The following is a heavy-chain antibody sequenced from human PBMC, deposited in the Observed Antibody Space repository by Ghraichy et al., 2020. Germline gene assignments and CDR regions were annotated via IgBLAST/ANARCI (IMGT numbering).Heavy chain of an antibody. CDR1: GGSISSYY. CDR2: IYYSGST. J-gene: IGHJ3*02. CDR3: AREGMVGDAFDI. D-gene: IGHD2-15*01. Sequence: SCTVSGGSISSYYWSWIRQPPGKGLEWIGYIYYSGSTNYNPSLKSRVTISVDTSKNQFSLKLSSVTAADTAVYYCAREGMVGDAFDIWGQGTMVTVSS. V-gene: IGHV4-59*01.